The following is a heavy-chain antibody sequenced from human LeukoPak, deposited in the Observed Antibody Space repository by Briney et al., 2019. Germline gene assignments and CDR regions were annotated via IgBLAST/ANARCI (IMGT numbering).Heavy chain of an antibody. J-gene: IGHJ4*02. CDR3: ASGRGYHLDY. V-gene: IGHV4-30-2*01. D-gene: IGHD3-22*01. CDR2: IYHSGST. Sequence: PSETLSLTCTVSGGSISSGGYYWSWIRQPPGKGLEWIGYIYHSGSTYYNPSLESRVTISVDRSKNQFSLKLSSVTAADTAVYYCASGRGYHLDYWGQGTLVTVSS. CDR1: GGSISSGGYY.